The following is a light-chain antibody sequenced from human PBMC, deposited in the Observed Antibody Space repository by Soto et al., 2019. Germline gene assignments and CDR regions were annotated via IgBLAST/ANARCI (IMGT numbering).Light chain of an antibody. CDR2: GAS. CDR1: QSVSSSY. CDR3: QQYGSSPLT. J-gene: IGKJ3*01. Sequence: EIVLTQSPGTLSLSPGERATLSCRASQSVSSSYLAWYQQKPGQAPRLLIYGASSRATGIPDRFSGSGSGTDFTLTISRLEPEEFAVYYCQQYGSSPLTFGPGTKLAIK. V-gene: IGKV3-20*01.